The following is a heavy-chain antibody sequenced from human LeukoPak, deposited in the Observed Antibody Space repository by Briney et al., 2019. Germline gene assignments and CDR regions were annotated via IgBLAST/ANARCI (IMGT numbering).Heavy chain of an antibody. V-gene: IGHV3-23*01. D-gene: IGHD1-1*01. J-gene: IGHJ4*02. Sequence: GGSLRLPCAASGFTFSSYAMSWVRQAPGKGLEWVSTVTTSGGSTYSADSVKGRFTISRDNSKNTLYLQMNSLRAEDTAVYYCAKALSGTLAGNFDYWGQGTLVTVSS. CDR1: GFTFSSYA. CDR2: VTTSGGST. CDR3: AKALSGTLAGNFDY.